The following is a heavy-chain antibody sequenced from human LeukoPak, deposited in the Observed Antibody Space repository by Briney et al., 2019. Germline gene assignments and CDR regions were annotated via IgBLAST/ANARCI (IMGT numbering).Heavy chain of an antibody. CDR1: GFTFSSYA. CDR3: AKSPQAVLRFLEWLSSYYFDY. CDR2: ISGSGGST. V-gene: IGHV3-23*01. Sequence: GGSLRLSCAASGFTFSSYAMSWVRQAPGKGLEWVSAISGSGGSTYYADSVKGRFTISRDKSKKTLYLQMNSLRAEDTAVYYCAKSPQAVLRFLEWLSSYYFDYWGQGTLVTVSS. J-gene: IGHJ4*02. D-gene: IGHD3-3*01.